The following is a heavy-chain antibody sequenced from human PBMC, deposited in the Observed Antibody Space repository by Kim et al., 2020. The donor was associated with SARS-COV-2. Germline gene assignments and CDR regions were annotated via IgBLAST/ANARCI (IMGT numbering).Heavy chain of an antibody. D-gene: IGHD6-13*01. V-gene: IGHV4-34*01. CDR3: ASGQAEAGTDYYYYYYMDV. CDR1: GGSFSGYY. J-gene: IGHJ6*03. CDR2: INHSGST. Sequence: SETLSLTCAVYGGSFSGYYWSWIRQPPGKGLEWIGEINHSGSTNYNPSLKSRVSISVDTSKNQFSLKLSSVTAADTAVYYCASGQAEAGTDYYYYYYMDVWGKGNTVTVSS.